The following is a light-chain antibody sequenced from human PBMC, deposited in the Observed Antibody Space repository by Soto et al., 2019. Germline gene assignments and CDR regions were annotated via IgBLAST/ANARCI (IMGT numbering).Light chain of an antibody. J-gene: IGLJ3*02. V-gene: IGLV2-14*01. CDR1: SSDVGGYNY. Sequence: QSALTQPASVSGSPGQSITISCTGTSSDVGGYNYVSWYQQLPGKAPKLMIYEVSNRPSGVSNRFSGSKSGNTASLTISGLQAEDEADYYCSSYTSSISWVFGGGTKVTVL. CDR2: EVS. CDR3: SSYTSSISWV.